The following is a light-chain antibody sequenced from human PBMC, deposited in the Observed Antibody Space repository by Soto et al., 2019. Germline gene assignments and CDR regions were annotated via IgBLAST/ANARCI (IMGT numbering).Light chain of an antibody. CDR3: QQRSNSWT. V-gene: IGKV3-11*01. CDR1: QSVSSY. CDR2: DAS. J-gene: IGKJ1*01. Sequence: EIVLTQSPATLSLSPGERATLSCRASQSVSSYLAWYQQKPGQAPRLLIYDASNRATGIPARFSGSGSGTDFTLTISSLEPEDFAVYYCQQRSNSWTFCQGTKVEIK.